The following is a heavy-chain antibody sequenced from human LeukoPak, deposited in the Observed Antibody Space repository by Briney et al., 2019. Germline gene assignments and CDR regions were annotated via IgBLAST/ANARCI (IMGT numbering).Heavy chain of an antibody. D-gene: IGHD3-22*01. Sequence: PGGSLRLSCATSGFTFRGYAMSRVRQAPGKGLGWVSALRGSGNSTYYADSVKGRFTISRDNAKNSLYLQMNSLRAEDTAVYYCARGDNSAFDIWGQGTMVTVSS. CDR3: ARGDNSAFDI. V-gene: IGHV3-23*01. CDR1: GFTFRGYA. CDR2: LRGSGNST. J-gene: IGHJ3*02.